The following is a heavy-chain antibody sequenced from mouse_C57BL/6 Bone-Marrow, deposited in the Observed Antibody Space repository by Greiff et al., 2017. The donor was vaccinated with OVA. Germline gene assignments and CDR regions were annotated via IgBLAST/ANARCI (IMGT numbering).Heavy chain of an antibody. CDR1: GYTFTDYY. CDR2: IFPGSGST. J-gene: IGHJ2*01. V-gene: IGHV1-75*01. D-gene: IGHD4-1*01. Sequence: QVQLQQSGPELVKPGASVKISCKASGYTFTDYYINWVKQRPGQGLEWIGWIFPGSGSTYYNEKFKGKATLTVDKSSSTASMLLSSLTSEDSAVYFCARWGWDGGVDDWGQGTTLTVSS. CDR3: ARWGWDGGVDD.